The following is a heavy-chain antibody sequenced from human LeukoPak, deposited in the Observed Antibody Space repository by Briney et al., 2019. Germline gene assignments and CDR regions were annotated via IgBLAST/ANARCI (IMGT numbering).Heavy chain of an antibody. J-gene: IGHJ4*02. CDR3: AKLDSLYYFDY. D-gene: IGHD3/OR15-3a*01. CDR2: ISPYNGNT. Sequence: GASVKVSCKASGYTFTSYGISWVRQAPGQGLEWMGWISPYNGNTNYAQKFQGRVTITTDTSTTTAYVELRSLRSDDTAVYYCAKLDSLYYFDYWGQGTLVTVSS. CDR1: GYTFTSYG. V-gene: IGHV1-18*01.